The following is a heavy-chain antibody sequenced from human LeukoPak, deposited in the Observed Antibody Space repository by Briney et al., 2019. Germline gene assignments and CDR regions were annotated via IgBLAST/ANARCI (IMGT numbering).Heavy chain of an antibody. Sequence: ASVKVSCKASGYTFTGYYMHWVRQAPGQGLEWMGWINPNSGGTNYARKFQGRVTMTRDTSISTAYMELSRLRSDDTAVYYCARGTTVRREGYFDYWGQGTLVTVSS. CDR2: INPNSGGT. CDR1: GYTFTGYY. CDR3: ARGTTVRREGYFDY. V-gene: IGHV1-2*02. J-gene: IGHJ4*02. D-gene: IGHD4-11*01.